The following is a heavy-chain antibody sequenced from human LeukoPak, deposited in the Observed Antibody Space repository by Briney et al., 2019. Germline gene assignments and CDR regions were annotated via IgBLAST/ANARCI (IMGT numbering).Heavy chain of an antibody. CDR3: ARDNPWFGEPRAFDY. CDR1: GYSISSGYY. D-gene: IGHD3-10*01. J-gene: IGHJ4*02. CDR2: IYHSGNT. Sequence: SETLSLTCAVSGYSISSGYYWGWIRQPPGKGLEWTGTIYHSGNTYYSPSLKNRVIISVDTSKNQFSLKLSSVTAADTAVYYCARDNPWFGEPRAFDYWGQGTLVTVSS. V-gene: IGHV4-38-2*02.